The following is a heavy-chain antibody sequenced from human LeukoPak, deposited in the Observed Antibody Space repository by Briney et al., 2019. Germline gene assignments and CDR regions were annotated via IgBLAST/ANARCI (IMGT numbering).Heavy chain of an antibody. CDR3: AKAPATYAICSHYIDV. D-gene: IGHD2-15*01. J-gene: IGHJ6*03. CDR1: GFSFSDYG. V-gene: IGHV3-30*18. CDR2: ISFDGSKK. Sequence: GGSLRLSCAVSGFSFSDYGMHWVRQAPGKGLEWVAAISFDGSKKYYAYSVKGRFTIFRENSMNTLYLQMNTLSADDTAVYHCAKAPATYAICSHYIDVWGKGTTITVSS.